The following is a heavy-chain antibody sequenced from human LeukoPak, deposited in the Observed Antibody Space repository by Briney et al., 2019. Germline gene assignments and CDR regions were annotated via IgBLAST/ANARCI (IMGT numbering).Heavy chain of an antibody. CDR1: GFTFSGYA. J-gene: IGHJ3*02. CDR2: ISYDGSNK. D-gene: IGHD2-21*02. V-gene: IGHV3-30*04. CDR3: ARDFRAYCGGDCYSGDAFDI. Sequence: GGSLRLSCAASGFTFSGYAMHWVRQAPGKGLEWVAVISYDGSNKYYADSVKGRFTISRDNSKNTLYLQMNSLRAEDTAVYYCARDFRAYCGGDCYSGDAFDIWGQGTMVTVSS.